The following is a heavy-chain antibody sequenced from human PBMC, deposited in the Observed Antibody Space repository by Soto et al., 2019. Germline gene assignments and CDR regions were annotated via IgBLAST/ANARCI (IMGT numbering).Heavy chain of an antibody. Sequence: ASVKVSCKASGYTFTSYGISWVRQAPGQGLEWMGWISAYNGNTNYAQKLQGRVTMTTDTSTSTAYMELRSLRSDDTAVYYCARDSAVAGNYYYYGMDVWGQGTTVTVS. D-gene: IGHD6-19*01. V-gene: IGHV1-18*04. CDR2: ISAYNGNT. J-gene: IGHJ6*02. CDR1: GYTFTSYG. CDR3: ARDSAVAGNYYYYGMDV.